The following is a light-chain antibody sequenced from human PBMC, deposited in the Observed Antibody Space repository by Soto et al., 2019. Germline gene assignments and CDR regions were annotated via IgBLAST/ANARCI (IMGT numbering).Light chain of an antibody. J-gene: IGKJ1*01. CDR2: DAS. CDR3: QQSYSIPWT. V-gene: IGKV1-39*01. Sequence: ETQVSVSPPTLSESVYDTVTIIGRASQTITRWMAWYQQKPGKAPKLLIYDASSLQSGVPSRFSGSGSETDFTLTISSLQPEDFATYSCQQSYSIPWTFGQGSNVAI. CDR1: QTITRW.